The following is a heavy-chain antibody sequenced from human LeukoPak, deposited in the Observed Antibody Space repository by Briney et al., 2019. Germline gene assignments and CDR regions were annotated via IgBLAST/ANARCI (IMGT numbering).Heavy chain of an antibody. D-gene: IGHD3-3*01. Sequence: PGGSLRLSCAASGFTFSSYAMSWVRQAPGKGLEWVSAISGSGGSTYYADSVKGRFTISRDNSENTLYLQMNSLRAEGTAVYYCANPLRFLEWLPMDYWGQGTLVTVSS. CDR3: ANPLRFLEWLPMDY. J-gene: IGHJ4*02. CDR1: GFTFSSYA. V-gene: IGHV3-23*01. CDR2: ISGSGGST.